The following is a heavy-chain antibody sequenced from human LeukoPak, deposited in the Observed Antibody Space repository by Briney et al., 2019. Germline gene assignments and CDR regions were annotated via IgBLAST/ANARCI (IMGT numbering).Heavy chain of an antibody. J-gene: IGHJ5*02. D-gene: IGHD6-6*01. CDR3: ARGPSKKWQLVRWFDP. V-gene: IGHV4-39*01. CDR2: IYYSGST. CDR1: GGSISSSSYY. Sequence: PSETLSLTCTVSGGSISSSSYYWGWIRQPPGKGLEWIGSIYYSGSTYYNPSLKSRVTISVDTSKNQFSLKLSSVTAADTAVYYCARGPSKKWQLVRWFDPWGQGTLVTVSS.